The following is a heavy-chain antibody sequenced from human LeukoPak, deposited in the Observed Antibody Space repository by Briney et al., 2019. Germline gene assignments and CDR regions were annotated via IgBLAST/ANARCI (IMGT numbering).Heavy chain of an antibody. D-gene: IGHD6-13*01. V-gene: IGHV1-2*02. J-gene: IGHJ4*02. CDR2: INPNSGGT. CDR1: GYTFTGYY. Sequence: ASVKVSCKASGYTFTGYYMDWVRQAPGQGLEWMGWINPNSGGTNYAQKFQGRVTMTRDTSISTAYMELSRLRSDDTAVYYCARALTKTGKYSSSWYYFDYWGQGTLVTVSS. CDR3: ARALTKTGKYSSSWYYFDY.